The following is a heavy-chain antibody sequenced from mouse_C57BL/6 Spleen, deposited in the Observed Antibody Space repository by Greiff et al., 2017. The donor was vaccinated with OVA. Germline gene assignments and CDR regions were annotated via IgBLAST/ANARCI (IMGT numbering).Heavy chain of an antibody. Sequence: EVKLVESGPELVKPGASVKISCKASGYSFTGYYMNWVKQSPEKSLEWIGEINPSTGGTTYNQKFKAKATLTVDKSSSTAYMQLKSLTSEDSAGYYCARGYYGNPAPFDYWGQGTTLTVSS. CDR1: GYSFTGYY. V-gene: IGHV1-42*01. CDR2: INPSTGGT. D-gene: IGHD2-1*01. J-gene: IGHJ2*01. CDR3: ARGYYGNPAPFDY.